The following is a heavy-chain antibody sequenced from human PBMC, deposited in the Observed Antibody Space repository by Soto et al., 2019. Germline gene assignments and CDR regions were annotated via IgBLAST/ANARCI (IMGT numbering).Heavy chain of an antibody. J-gene: IGHJ4*02. CDR1: GFTFISYA. CDR2: ISGSGGST. D-gene: IGHD5-12*01. CDR3: AKDHGYSGYGQFDY. Sequence: PGGFLRLSCAASGFTFISYAMSWVRQAPGKGLEWVSAISGSGGSTYYADSVKGRFTISRDNSKNTLYLQMNSLRAEDTSVYYCAKDHGYSGYGQFDYWGQGTLVTVSS. V-gene: IGHV3-23*01.